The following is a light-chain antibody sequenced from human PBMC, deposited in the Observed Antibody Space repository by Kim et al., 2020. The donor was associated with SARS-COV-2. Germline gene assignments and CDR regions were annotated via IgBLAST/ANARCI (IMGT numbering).Light chain of an antibody. V-gene: IGLV10-54*04. CDR2: TTN. J-gene: IGLJ3*02. CDR3: ASWDSSLNAWV. Sequence: RQTDTLACTGAKNNVGNFGAAWLQQHQGHPPTLLSYTTNNRPSAISERFSASRSGNTASLTISGLQPDDEADYYCASWDSSLNAWVFGGGTQLTVL. CDR1: KNNVGNFG.